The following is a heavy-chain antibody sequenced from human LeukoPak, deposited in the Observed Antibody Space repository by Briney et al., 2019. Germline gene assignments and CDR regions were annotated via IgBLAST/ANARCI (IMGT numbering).Heavy chain of an antibody. J-gene: IGHJ4*02. CDR3: AREGRIVCSGGSCYFDY. Sequence: SETLSLTCAVSGYSISSGYYWGWIRQPPGKGLEWIGSIYHSGSTYYNPSLKSRVTLSVDTSKNQFSLKLSSVTAADTAVYYCAREGRIVCSGGSCYFDYWGQGTLVTVSS. V-gene: IGHV4-38-2*02. D-gene: IGHD2-15*01. CDR1: GYSISSGYY. CDR2: IYHSGST.